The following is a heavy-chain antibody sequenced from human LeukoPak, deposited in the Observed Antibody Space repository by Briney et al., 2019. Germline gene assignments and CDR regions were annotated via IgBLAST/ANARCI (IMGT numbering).Heavy chain of an antibody. CDR2: VSYSGTV. CDR1: GVSISREDYL. V-gene: IGHV4-39*07. D-gene: IGHD1-14*01. J-gene: IGHJ5*02. Sequence: SETLSLTCTVSGVSISREDYLWGWVRQARGRGLEWIASVSYSGTVYYNPSLDSRVTISLDTSKTHFSLTMNSVTAADTALYYCARGRPYNLGVPPWFDPWGQGTLVTVSS. CDR3: ARGRPYNLGVPPWFDP.